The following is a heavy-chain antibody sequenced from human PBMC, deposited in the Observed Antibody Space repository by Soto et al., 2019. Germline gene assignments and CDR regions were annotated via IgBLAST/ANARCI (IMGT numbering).Heavy chain of an antibody. D-gene: IGHD2-2*01. CDR2: ISHDGSNT. J-gene: IGHJ6*02. CDR1: GFTFSSYG. Sequence: PGGSLRLSCAASGFTFSSYGMHWVRQAPGKGLEWVAVISHDGSNTYYADSVKGRFTISRDNSKNTLYLQMNSLRAEDTAVYYCARGEGYCIRTSCYELYGMDVWGQGTTVTVSS. CDR3: ARGEGYCIRTSCYELYGMDV. V-gene: IGHV3-30*03.